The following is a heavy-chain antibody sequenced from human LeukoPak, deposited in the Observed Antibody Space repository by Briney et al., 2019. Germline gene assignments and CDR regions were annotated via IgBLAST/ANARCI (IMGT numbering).Heavy chain of an antibody. Sequence: GRSLRLSCAASGFTFSRYGLHWVRQAPGKGLEWVAVIWYDGSNKYYADSVKGRFTISRDNSKNTLYLQMNSLRAEDTAVYYCAKDLVGAELDYWGQGTLVTVPS. V-gene: IGHV3-33*06. D-gene: IGHD4/OR15-4a*01. CDR2: IWYDGSNK. CDR1: GFTFSRYG. J-gene: IGHJ4*02. CDR3: AKDLVGAELDY.